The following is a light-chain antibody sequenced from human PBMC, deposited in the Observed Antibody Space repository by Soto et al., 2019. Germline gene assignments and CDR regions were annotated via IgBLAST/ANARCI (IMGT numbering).Light chain of an antibody. Sequence: EIVLTQSPGTLSLSPGERATLSCRASQRLSSNYLAWFQQKPGQAPRLLIYGASSRATGIPDRFSGSGSGTEFTLTISSLQSEDFAVYFCHQYENWPKTFGQGTKVDIK. CDR3: HQYENWPKT. V-gene: IGKV3-20*01. CDR1: QRLSSNY. J-gene: IGKJ1*01. CDR2: GAS.